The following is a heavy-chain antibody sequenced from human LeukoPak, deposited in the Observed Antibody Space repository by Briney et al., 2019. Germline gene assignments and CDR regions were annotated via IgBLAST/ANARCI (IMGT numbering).Heavy chain of an antibody. CDR1: GGSISSYY. CDR2: ISYSGST. Sequence: SETLSLTCTVSGGSISSYYWSWIRQPPGKGLEWIGYISYSGSTNYNPSLKSRVTISVDTSKNQFSLKLSSVTAADTAVYYCARDPTTVTKGFDIWGQGTMVTVSS. D-gene: IGHD4-17*01. J-gene: IGHJ3*02. V-gene: IGHV4-59*01. CDR3: ARDPTTVTKGFDI.